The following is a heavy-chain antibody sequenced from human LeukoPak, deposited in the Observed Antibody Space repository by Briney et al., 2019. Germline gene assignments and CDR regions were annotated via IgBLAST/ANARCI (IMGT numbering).Heavy chain of an antibody. CDR3: ARTPTSRGAGSASDY. CDR1: GYTFTGYY. D-gene: IGHD1-26*01. V-gene: IGHV1-2*02. Sequence: GASVKVSCKASGYTFTGYYMHWVRQAPGQGLEWMGWINPNSGGTNYAQKFQGRVTMTRDTSISTAYMELSRLRSDDTAVYYCARTPTSRGAGSASDYWGQGTLVTVSS. J-gene: IGHJ4*02. CDR2: INPNSGGT.